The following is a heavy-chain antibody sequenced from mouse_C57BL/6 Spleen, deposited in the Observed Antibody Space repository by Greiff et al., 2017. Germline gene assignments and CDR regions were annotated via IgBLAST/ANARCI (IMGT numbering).Heavy chain of an antibody. CDR1: GYSITSGYY. Sequence: EVQLVESGPGLVKPSQSLSLTCSVTGYSITSGYYWNWIRQFPGNKLEWMGYISYDGSNNYNPSLKNRISITRDTSKNQFFLKLNSVTTEDTATYYCARGDYGYDGYWGQGTTLTVSS. D-gene: IGHD2-2*01. V-gene: IGHV3-6*01. CDR2: ISYDGSN. CDR3: ARGDYGYDGY. J-gene: IGHJ2*01.